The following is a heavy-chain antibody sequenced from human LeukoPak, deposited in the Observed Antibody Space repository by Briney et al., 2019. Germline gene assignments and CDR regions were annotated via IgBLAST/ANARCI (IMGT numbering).Heavy chain of an antibody. J-gene: IGHJ4*02. CDR3: AGGDYGAVLTGYYKGPIQY. Sequence: ASVKVSCKASGGTFTSYVFSWVRQAPGQGLEWMGRIIPIFGTPHYAQKFQGRVTITADKSTSIAYMEMSGLRSEDTAVYYCAGGDYGAVLTGYYKGPIQYWGQGTLVTVSS. CDR2: IIPIFGTP. CDR1: GGTFTSYV. D-gene: IGHD3-9*01. V-gene: IGHV1-69*06.